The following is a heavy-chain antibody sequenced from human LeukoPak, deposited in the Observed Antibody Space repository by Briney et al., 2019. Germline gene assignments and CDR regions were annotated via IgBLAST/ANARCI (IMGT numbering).Heavy chain of an antibody. CDR3: ARPGGRRWLQLNAFDI. V-gene: IGHV1-69*05. CDR1: GGTFSSYA. D-gene: IGHD5-24*01. Sequence: SEKVSCKASGGTFSSYAISWVRQAPGQGLEWMGGIIPIFGTANYAQKFQGRVTITTDESTSTAYMELSSLRSEDTAVYYCARPGGRRWLQLNAFDIWGQGTMVTVSS. J-gene: IGHJ3*02. CDR2: IIPIFGTA.